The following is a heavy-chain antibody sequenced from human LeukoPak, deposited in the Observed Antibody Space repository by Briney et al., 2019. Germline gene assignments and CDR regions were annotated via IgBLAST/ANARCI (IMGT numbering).Heavy chain of an antibody. CDR1: GDTPHSHA. CDR2: IIPAFGTA. CDR3: ARDYNWNFANSSPFDY. J-gene: IGHJ4*02. Sequence: SVKVSCRSSGDTPHSHAISWVRQAPGQGLEWMGRIIPAFGTANYAQRFQGRVTITADKSTRTAYMEMSSLRSEDTAVYYCARDYNWNFANSSPFDYWGQGTLVTVSS. D-gene: IGHD1-7*01. V-gene: IGHV1-69*06.